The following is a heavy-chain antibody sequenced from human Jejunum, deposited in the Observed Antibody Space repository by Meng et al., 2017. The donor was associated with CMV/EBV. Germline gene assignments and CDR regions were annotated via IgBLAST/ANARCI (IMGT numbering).Heavy chain of an antibody. CDR1: SSTY. CDR2: TRNKANRYST. Sequence: SSTYISWVRQAPGKGLEWVGRTRNKANRYSTEYAASVQGRFTISRDDSKNSVYLQMNSLNSEDTALYFCARGLLTNHYYGWDVWGQGTTVTVSS. CDR3: ARGLLTNHYYGWDV. D-gene: IGHD2-21*02. J-gene: IGHJ6*02. V-gene: IGHV3-72*01.